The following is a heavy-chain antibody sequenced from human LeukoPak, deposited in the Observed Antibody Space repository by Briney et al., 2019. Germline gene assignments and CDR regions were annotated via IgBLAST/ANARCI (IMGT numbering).Heavy chain of an antibody. J-gene: IGHJ5*02. CDR1: GYTFTSYY. Sequence: ASVKVSCKASGYTFTSYYMHWVRQAPGQGLEWMGIINPSGGSTSYAQKFQGRVTMTRDTSMSTVYMELSSLRSEDTAVYYCARDYYGSGSYYNFGWFDPWGQGTLVTVSS. CDR3: ARDYYGSGSYYNFGWFDP. V-gene: IGHV1-46*01. CDR2: INPSGGST. D-gene: IGHD3-10*01.